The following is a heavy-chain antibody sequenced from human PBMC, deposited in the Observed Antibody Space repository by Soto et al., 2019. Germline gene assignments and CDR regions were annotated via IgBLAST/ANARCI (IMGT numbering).Heavy chain of an antibody. CDR3: ASSGGGEDY. CDR1: GDSISTNHW. Sequence: QVQLQESGPGLVKPSGTLSLTCAVSGDSISTNHWWTWVRQPPGKGLEWIGEVYHSGSTNYSPSLKSRVVISVDMSNNLFSLTLTPVPAADTAVYFCASSGGGEDYWGQGTLVTVSS. D-gene: IGHD3-16*01. V-gene: IGHV4-4*02. CDR2: VYHSGST. J-gene: IGHJ4*02.